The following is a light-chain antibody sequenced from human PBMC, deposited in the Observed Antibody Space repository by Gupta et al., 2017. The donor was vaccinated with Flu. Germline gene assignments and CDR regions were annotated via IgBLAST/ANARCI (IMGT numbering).Light chain of an antibody. CDR1: QSVSSN. CDR2: GAS. CDR3: QQYNNWPPIT. Sequence: ATVSVSPGERATLSCRASQSVSSNLAWYQQKPGQAPRLLIYGASTRATGIPARFSGSGSGTEFTLTISSLLSEDFAVYYCQQYNNWPPITFGQGTRLDIK. V-gene: IGKV3-15*01. J-gene: IGKJ5*01.